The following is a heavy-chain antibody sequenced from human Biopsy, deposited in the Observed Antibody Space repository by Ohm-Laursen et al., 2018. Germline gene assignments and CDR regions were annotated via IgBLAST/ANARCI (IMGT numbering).Heavy chain of an antibody. CDR1: GFSLTSRGEG. CDR3: VHRRMTPSEFDY. V-gene: IGHV2-5*02. Sequence: TQTLTLTCAFSGFSLTSRGEGVGWLRQPPGKAPEWLALIYWDDDKFYNPSLESRLTITKDTSKNQVLLIMTNMDPVDTATYFYVHRRMTPSEFDYWGQGTLVTVSS. CDR2: IYWDDDK. J-gene: IGHJ4*02.